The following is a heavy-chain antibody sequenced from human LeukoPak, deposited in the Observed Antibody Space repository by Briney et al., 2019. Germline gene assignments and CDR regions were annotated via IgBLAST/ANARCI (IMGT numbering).Heavy chain of an antibody. CDR2: IYASGST. Sequence: SETLSLTCTVSGVSIINYYWSWIRQPAGKGLEWIGRIYASGSTSYNPSLKSRVTISVDKSKKQFSLKLTSVTAADTAVYYCARGEGAIAVAGYFDYWGQGTLVTVSS. CDR1: GVSIINYY. CDR3: ARGEGAIAVAGYFDY. J-gene: IGHJ4*02. D-gene: IGHD6-19*01. V-gene: IGHV4-4*07.